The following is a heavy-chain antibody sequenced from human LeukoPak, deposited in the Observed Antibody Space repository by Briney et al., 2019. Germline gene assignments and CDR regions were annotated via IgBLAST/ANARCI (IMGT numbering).Heavy chain of an antibody. CDR2: INSGGSGT. Sequence: PGGSLRLSCAASGFAFSSNWMHWVRQTPGKGLVWVSRINSGGSGTSYAASVEGRFTISRDNAKNTLYLRMNSLRAEDTAVYYCATSLGPLTEYWGQGTLVTVSS. D-gene: IGHD7-27*01. CDR1: GFAFSSNW. J-gene: IGHJ4*02. CDR3: ATSLGPLTEY. V-gene: IGHV3-74*01.